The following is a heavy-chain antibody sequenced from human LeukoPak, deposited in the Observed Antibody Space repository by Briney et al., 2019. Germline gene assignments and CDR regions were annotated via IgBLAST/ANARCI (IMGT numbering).Heavy chain of an antibody. CDR1: GFTFSSYS. CDR3: ASGPGYSYGLYYYYYMDV. J-gene: IGHJ6*03. V-gene: IGHV3-21*01. D-gene: IGHD5-18*01. Sequence: GSLRLSCAASGFTFSSYSINWVRQAPGKGLEWVSSISSSSSYIYYADSVKGRFTISRDNAKNSLYLQMNSLRAEETAVYYCASGPGYSYGLYYYYYMDVWGKGTTVTVSS. CDR2: ISSSSSYI.